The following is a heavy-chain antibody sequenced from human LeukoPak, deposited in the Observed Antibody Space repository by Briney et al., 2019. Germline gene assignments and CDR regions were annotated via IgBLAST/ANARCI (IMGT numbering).Heavy chain of an antibody. J-gene: IGHJ5*02. D-gene: IGHD3/OR15-3a*01. Sequence: GGFLRPSFAVPGFRVRDYYMRRVRPAPGEGAEGGGLIRASGEASYADFVRGRFAISRDESENTLYLQMNSLRVEDTAVYFCARDRAALQDWVEFDPWGQGTPVIVSS. CDR2: IRASGEA. V-gene: IGHV3-66*03. CDR1: GFRVRDYY. CDR3: ARDRAALQDWVEFDP.